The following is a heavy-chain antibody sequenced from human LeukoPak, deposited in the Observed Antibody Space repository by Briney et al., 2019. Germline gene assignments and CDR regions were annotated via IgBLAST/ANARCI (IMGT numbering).Heavy chain of an antibody. V-gene: IGHV4-34*01. D-gene: IGHD5-24*01. J-gene: IGHJ4*02. CDR3: ARESVERRFDY. CDR1: GGSFSGYY. Sequence: PSETLSLTCAVYGGSFSGYYWSWIRQPPGKGLEWIGEINHSGSTNYNPSLKSRVTISVDTSKNQFSLKLSSVTAADTAVYYCARESVERRFDYWGQGILVTVSS. CDR2: INHSGST.